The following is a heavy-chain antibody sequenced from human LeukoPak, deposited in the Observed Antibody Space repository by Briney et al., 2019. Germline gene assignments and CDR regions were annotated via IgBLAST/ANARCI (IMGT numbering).Heavy chain of an antibody. V-gene: IGHV1-2*02. CDR1: GGTFSSYA. Sequence: SVKVSCKASGGTFSSYAISWVRQAPGQGLEWMGWINPNSGGTNYAQKFQGRVTMTRDTSISTAYMELSRLRSDDTAVYYCARGRLAAAGTGSYWGQGTLVTVSS. D-gene: IGHD6-13*01. J-gene: IGHJ4*02. CDR2: INPNSGGT. CDR3: ARGRLAAAGTGSY.